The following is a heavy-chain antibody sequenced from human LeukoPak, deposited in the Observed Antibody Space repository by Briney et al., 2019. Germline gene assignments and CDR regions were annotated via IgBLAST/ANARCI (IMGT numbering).Heavy chain of an antibody. D-gene: IGHD6-19*01. CDR3: AKDARGGWYDYFDY. CDR1: GFTFSTSA. V-gene: IGHV3-23*01. J-gene: IGHJ4*02. CDR2: ISGSGAT. Sequence: GGSLRLSCAASGFTFSTSAMTWVRQAPGKGLEWVSGISGSGATDYADSVKGRFTISRDNSKNTLYLQINSLRAEDTAVYYCAKDARGGWYDYFDYWGQGTLVTVSS.